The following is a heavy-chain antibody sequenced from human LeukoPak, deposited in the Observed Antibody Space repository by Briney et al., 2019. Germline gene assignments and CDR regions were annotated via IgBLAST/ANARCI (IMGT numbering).Heavy chain of an antibody. D-gene: IGHD2-2*02. Sequence: GGSLRLSCAASGFTFSSYAMSWVRQASGKGLEWVGRIRSKSNSCATAYAASVKGRFTISRDDSKKTAYLQMNSLKTEDTAVYYCTSSILAYCSSKGCYTDYYYYGMDVWGQGTTVTVSS. CDR1: GFTFSSYA. J-gene: IGHJ6*02. V-gene: IGHV3-73*01. CDR3: TSSILAYCSSKGCYTDYYYYGMDV. CDR2: IRSKSNSCAT.